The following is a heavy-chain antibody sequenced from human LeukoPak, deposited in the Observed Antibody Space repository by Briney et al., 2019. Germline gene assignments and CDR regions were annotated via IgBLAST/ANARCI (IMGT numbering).Heavy chain of an antibody. V-gene: IGHV6-1*01. Sequence: SQTLSLTCAISGDSVSSNSAAWNWIRQSPSRGLEWLGRTYYRSKWYNDYAVSVKSRIAINPDTSKNQFSLQLNSVTPEDTAVYYCARDFYLGYSYGSVFDYWGQGTLVTVSS. D-gene: IGHD5-18*01. CDR3: ARDFYLGYSYGSVFDY. J-gene: IGHJ4*02. CDR2: TYYRSKWYN. CDR1: GDSVSSNSAA.